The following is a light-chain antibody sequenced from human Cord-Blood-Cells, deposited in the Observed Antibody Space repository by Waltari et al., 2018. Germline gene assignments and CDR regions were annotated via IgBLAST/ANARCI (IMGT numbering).Light chain of an antibody. J-gene: IGLJ3*02. CDR2: EGS. CDR3: CSYAGSSTLV. Sequence: QSALTQPASVSGSPGPSITISCTGTSSDVGSNNLFSWYQQHPGKAPKLMIYEGSKRPSGVSNRFSGSKSGNTASLTISGLQAEDEADYYCCSYAGSSTLVFGGGTKLTVL. V-gene: IGLV2-23*01. CDR1: SSDVGSNNL.